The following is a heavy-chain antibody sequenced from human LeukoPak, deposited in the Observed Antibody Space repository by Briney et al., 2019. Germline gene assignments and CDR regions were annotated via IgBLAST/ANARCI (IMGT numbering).Heavy chain of an antibody. Sequence: PGRSLRLSCAASGFTFDDYAMHWVRHAPGKGLEWVSGISWNSGSIGYADSVKGRFTISRDNAKNSLYLQMNSLRAEDTALYYCAKDIKYSSSFYLDYWGQGTLVTVSS. D-gene: IGHD6-6*01. CDR3: AKDIKYSSSFYLDY. CDR1: GFTFDDYA. V-gene: IGHV3-9*01. J-gene: IGHJ4*02. CDR2: ISWNSGSI.